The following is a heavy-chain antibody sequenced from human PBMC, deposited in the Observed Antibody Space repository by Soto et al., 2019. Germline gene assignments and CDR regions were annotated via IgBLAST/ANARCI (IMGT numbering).Heavy chain of an antibody. CDR2: IDHSGTT. V-gene: IGHV4-30-2*01. Sequence: QLQLQESASGLVKPSQTLSLTCGVSGGSINSGGLSWSWIRQPPGKGLEWIGHIDHSGTTNYNPSLMSRLTMSVDKPKNQFSLKLTSVPAADTAVYFCALGIKGQSGYYHIDYWGQGTLLTVSS. J-gene: IGHJ4*02. CDR3: ALGIKGQSGYYHIDY. D-gene: IGHD3-22*01. CDR1: GGSINSGGLS.